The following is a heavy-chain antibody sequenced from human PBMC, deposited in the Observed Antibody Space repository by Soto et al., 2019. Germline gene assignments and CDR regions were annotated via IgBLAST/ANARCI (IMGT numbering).Heavy chain of an antibody. D-gene: IGHD6-25*01. J-gene: IGHJ4*02. CDR1: GFTFSSYA. CDR2: ISGSGGST. CDR3: AKGSASGSPYYFDY. V-gene: IGHV3-23*01. Sequence: QPGGSLRLSCAASGFTFSSYAMSWVRQSPGKGLEWVSAISGSGGSTYHADSVKGRFTISRDNSKNTLYLQMSSLRVEDTAVYYCAKGSASGSPYYFDYWGQGILVTVSS.